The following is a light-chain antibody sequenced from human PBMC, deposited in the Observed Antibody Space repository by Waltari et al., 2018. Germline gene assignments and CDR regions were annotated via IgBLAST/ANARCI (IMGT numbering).Light chain of an antibody. Sequence: QVVLTQSPSASASLGASVKLTCTLSSGHSSYAIAWHQQQPEKGPRYLMKVKSDASHNKGDGIPGRFSGSSSGAERYLTISGLQSEDEADYYCQTWGTGPRVFGGGTKLTVL. CDR3: QTWGTGPRV. V-gene: IGLV4-69*01. CDR1: SGHSSYA. CDR2: VKSDASH. J-gene: IGLJ2*01.